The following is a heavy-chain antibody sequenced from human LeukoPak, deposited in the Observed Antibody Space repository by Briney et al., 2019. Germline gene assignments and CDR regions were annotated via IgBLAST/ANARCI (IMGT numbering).Heavy chain of an antibody. J-gene: IGHJ4*02. CDR3: AKDEVTSGGGLDY. D-gene: IGHD3-16*01. Sequence: GGSLRLSCAASGFTVSSKFMHWVRQAPRKGLEWVSVIYSGGITYYADSVKGRFTVSRDNSRNTMYLHMNSLKVEDTAVYYCAKDEVTSGGGLDYWGQGTLVTVSS. V-gene: IGHV3-53*01. CDR2: IYSGGIT. CDR1: GFTVSSKF.